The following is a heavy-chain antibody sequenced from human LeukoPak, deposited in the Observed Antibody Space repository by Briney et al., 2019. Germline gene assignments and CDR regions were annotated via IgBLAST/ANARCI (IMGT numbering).Heavy chain of an antibody. D-gene: IGHD4-17*01. Sequence: SETLSLTCAVYGGSFSGYYWSWIRQPPGKGLEWIGEINHSRSTNYNPSLKSRVTISVDTSKNQFSLKLSSVTAADTAVYYCARGRLRFPSNWGQGTLVTVSS. V-gene: IGHV4-34*01. CDR3: ARGRLRFPSN. CDR2: INHSRST. CDR1: GGSFSGYY. J-gene: IGHJ4*02.